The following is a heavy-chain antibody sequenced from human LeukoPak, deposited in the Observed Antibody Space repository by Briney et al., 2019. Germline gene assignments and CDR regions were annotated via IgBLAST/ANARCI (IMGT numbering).Heavy chain of an antibody. CDR3: ARDLDTYVVLIAYDVFDI. D-gene: IGHD2-21*01. CDR1: GFTFSSYW. CDR2: IKTDGSEK. Sequence: SGGSLRLSCEASGFTFSSYWMTWVRQAPGKGLEWVANIKTDGSEKHYVDSVKGRFTISRDNAKNSLYLEMNSLRAEDTAVYYCARDLDTYVVLIAYDVFDIWGQGTMVTVSS. J-gene: IGHJ3*02. V-gene: IGHV3-7*01.